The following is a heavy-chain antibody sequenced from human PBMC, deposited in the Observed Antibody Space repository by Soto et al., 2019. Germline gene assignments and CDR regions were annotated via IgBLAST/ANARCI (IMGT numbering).Heavy chain of an antibody. Sequence: QVQLQQWGAGLLKPSETLSLTCAVYGGSFSGYYWSWIRQPPGKGLEWIGEINHSVSTNYNPSLKSRYTISVDTAKNQSTLKLSSVTAADTAVYYGARALIVVPAAMLYDYMDVWGKGTTVTVSS. D-gene: IGHD2-2*01. V-gene: IGHV4-34*01. CDR1: GGSFSGYY. CDR2: INHSVST. CDR3: ARALIVVPAAMLYDYMDV. J-gene: IGHJ6*03.